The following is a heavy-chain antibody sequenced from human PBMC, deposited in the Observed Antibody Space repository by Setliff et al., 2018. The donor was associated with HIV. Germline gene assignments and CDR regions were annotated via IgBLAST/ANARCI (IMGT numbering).Heavy chain of an antibody. Sequence: SVKVSCKASGGTFSSYPISWVRQAPGQGLEWMGGIIPIFGTTHYAQRFQGRVTVTADESTSTAYMQLSSLRSDDTAVYYCARGRNYDSSGYGDYYYYMDVWGKGTTVTSP. J-gene: IGHJ6*03. D-gene: IGHD3-22*01. V-gene: IGHV1-69*13. CDR3: ARGRNYDSSGYGDYYYYMDV. CDR2: IIPIFGTT. CDR1: GGTFSSYP.